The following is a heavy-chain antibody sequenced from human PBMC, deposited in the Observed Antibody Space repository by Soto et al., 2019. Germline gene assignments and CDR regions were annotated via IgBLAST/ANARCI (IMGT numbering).Heavy chain of an antibody. CDR1: GFTFSSYW. J-gene: IGHJ6*04. V-gene: IGHV3-74*01. CDR2: INNDGSIT. CDR3: ARAGPATCTSYNCLAFSPDV. Sequence: GGSLRLSCTASGFTFSSYWMHWVRQTPGKGLVWVSRINNDGSITTYADSVRGRFTISRDNADSTLYLQMNSLRAEDTAVYYCARAGPATCTSYNCLAFSPDVWGTGTTVTVSS. D-gene: IGHD1-1*01.